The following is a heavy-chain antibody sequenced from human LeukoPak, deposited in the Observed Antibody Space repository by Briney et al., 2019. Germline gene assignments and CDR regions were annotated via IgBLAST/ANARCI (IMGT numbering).Heavy chain of an antibody. D-gene: IGHD3-22*01. CDR2: IYTSGST. V-gene: IGHV4-4*07. Sequence: SETLSLTCTVPGGSISSYYGSWIRQPAGKGLEWIGRIYTSGSTNYNPSLKSRVTISVDKSKNQFSLKLSSVTAADTAVYYCARDRGSSGYYGGWFDPLVQGTLVTVSS. CDR1: GGSISSYY. J-gene: IGHJ5*02. CDR3: ARDRGSSGYYGGWFDP.